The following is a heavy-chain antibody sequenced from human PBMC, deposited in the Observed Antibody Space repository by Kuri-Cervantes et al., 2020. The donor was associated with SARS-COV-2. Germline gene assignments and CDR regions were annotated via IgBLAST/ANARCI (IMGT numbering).Heavy chain of an antibody. D-gene: IGHD3-22*01. V-gene: IGHV3-66*03. CDR2: IYSCGST. CDR1: GFTVSSNY. Sequence: GEALKISCAASGFTVSSNYISWVRQAPGKGLEWVPVIYSCGSTYYADSVKGRFTISRDNSKNTLYLQMNSLRAEDTAVYYCARGSYYYDSSRGDAYWGKGTLVTVSS. J-gene: IGHJ4*02. CDR3: ARGSYYYDSSRGDAY.